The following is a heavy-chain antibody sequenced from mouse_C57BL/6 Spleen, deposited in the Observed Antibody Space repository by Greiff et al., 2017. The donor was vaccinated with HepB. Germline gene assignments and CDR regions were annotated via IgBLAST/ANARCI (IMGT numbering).Heavy chain of an antibody. D-gene: IGHD2-3*01. CDR2: INPNNGGT. V-gene: IGHV1-22*01. J-gene: IGHJ2*01. CDR3: ARGLLEAYYFDY. CDR1: GYTFTDYN. Sequence: EVKLMESGPELVKPGASVKMSCKASGYTFTDYNMHWVKQSHGKSLEWIGYINPNNGGTSYNQKFKGKATLTVNKSSSTAYMELRSLTSEDSAVYYCARGLLEAYYFDYWGQGTTLTVSS.